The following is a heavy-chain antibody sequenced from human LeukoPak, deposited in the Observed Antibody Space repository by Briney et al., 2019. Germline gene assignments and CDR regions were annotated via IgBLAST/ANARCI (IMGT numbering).Heavy chain of an antibody. J-gene: IGHJ4*02. Sequence: PGGSLRLSCAASGFTFSSYSMNWVRQAPGKGLEWVSYISSSSSTIYYADSVKGRFTISRDNAKNSLYLQMNSLRAEDTAVYYCARDLYGDGSRNFDYWGQGTLVTVSS. CDR1: GFTFSSYS. CDR3: ARDLYGDGSRNFDY. CDR2: ISSSSSTI. D-gene: IGHD4-17*01. V-gene: IGHV3-48*04.